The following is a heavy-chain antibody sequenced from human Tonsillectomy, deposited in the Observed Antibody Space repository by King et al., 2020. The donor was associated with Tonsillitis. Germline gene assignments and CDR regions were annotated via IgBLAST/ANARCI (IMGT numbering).Heavy chain of an antibody. CDR2: ISWNSGNI. J-gene: IGHJ6*02. CDR3: AKGLNYYAMDV. Sequence: VQLVESGGGLVQPGGSLRLSCAASGITFDDHAMHWVRQAPGKGLEWVSGISWNSGNIGYADSVKGRFTISRDNAMNSLYLQMNSLRADDTALYYCAKGLNYYAMDVWGQGTAVTVSS. CDR1: GITFDDHA. V-gene: IGHV3-9*01.